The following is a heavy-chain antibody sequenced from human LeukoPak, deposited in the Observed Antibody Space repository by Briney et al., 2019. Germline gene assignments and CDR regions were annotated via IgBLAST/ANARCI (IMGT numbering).Heavy chain of an antibody. D-gene: IGHD6-6*01. CDR3: ARQWSIAARPNWFDP. V-gene: IGHV4-39*01. Sequence: SETLSLTCTVSGGSISSSSYYWGWIRQPPGKGLEWIGSIYYSGSTYYNPSLKSRVTISVDTSKNQFSLKLSSVTAADTAVYYCARQWSIAARPNWFDPWGQGTLVTVSS. CDR2: IYYSGST. CDR1: GGSISSSSYY. J-gene: IGHJ5*02.